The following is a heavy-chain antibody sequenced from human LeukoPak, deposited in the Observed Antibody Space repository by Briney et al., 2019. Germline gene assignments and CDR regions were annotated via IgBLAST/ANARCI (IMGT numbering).Heavy chain of an antibody. D-gene: IGHD3-3*01. Sequence: GGSLRLSCAASGFTFSSYGMHWVRQAPGKGLEWVAFIRYDGSNKYYADSVKGRFTISRDNSKNTLYLQMNSLRAEDTAVYYCAKDGTRTYYDFWSGYPIPAYYYMDVWGKGTTVTVSS. CDR1: GFTFSSYG. J-gene: IGHJ6*03. CDR3: AKDGTRTYYDFWSGYPIPAYYYMDV. V-gene: IGHV3-30*02. CDR2: IRYDGSNK.